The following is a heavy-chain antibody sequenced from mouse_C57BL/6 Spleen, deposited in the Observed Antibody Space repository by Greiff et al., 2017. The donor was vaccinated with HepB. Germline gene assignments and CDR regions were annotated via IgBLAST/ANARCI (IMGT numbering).Heavy chain of an antibody. CDR2: INPNNGGT. D-gene: IGHD2-3*01. J-gene: IGHJ2*01. CDR3: ARSHDYVDY. CDR1: GYTFTDYY. Sequence: EVQLQQSGPELVKPGASVKISCKASGYTFTDYYMNWVKQSHGKSLEWIGDINPNNGGTSYNQKFKGKATLTVDKSSSTAYMELRSLTSEDSAVYYYARSHDYVDYWGQGTTLTVSS. V-gene: IGHV1-26*01.